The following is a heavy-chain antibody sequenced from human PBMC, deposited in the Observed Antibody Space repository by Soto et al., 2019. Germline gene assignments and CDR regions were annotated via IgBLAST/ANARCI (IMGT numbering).Heavy chain of an antibody. V-gene: IGHV3-23*01. CDR2: ISGSGGST. D-gene: IGHD2-15*01. CDR1: GFTFSSYA. J-gene: IGHJ4*02. CDR3: AKRLSHCSGGSCYGGFDY. Sequence: GGSLRLSCAASGFTFSSYAMSWVRQAPGKGLEWVSAISGSGGSTYYADSVKGRFTISRDNSKNTLYLQMNSLRAEDTAVYYCAKRLSHCSGGSCYGGFDYWGQGTLVTVSS.